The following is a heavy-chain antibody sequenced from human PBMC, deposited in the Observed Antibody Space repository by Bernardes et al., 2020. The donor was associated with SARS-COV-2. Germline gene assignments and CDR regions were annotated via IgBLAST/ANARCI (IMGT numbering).Heavy chain of an antibody. J-gene: IGHJ4*02. CDR1: GFSLSTSGVG. CDR3: AARPRGIAEAGFKD. V-gene: IGHV2-5*02. D-gene: IGHD6-13*01. Sequence: SGPTLVKPTQTLTLTCTFSGFSLSTSGVGVVWIRHPPGKALEWLALIYWADDKLYSPSLKSRLTITKDTSKNQVVLTMTNMDPVETATYYCAARPRGIAEAGFKDWGKGTMVTV. CDR2: IYWADDK.